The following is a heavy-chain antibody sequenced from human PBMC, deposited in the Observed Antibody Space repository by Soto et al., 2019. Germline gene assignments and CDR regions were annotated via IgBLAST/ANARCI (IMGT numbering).Heavy chain of an antibody. D-gene: IGHD3-3*01. V-gene: IGHV5-51*01. CDR3: ARHGLTGRFLEWLPSGYYYGMDV. Sequence: GESLKISCKGSGYSFTSYWIGWVRQMPGKGLEWMGIIYPGDSDTRYSPSFQGQATISADKSISTAYLQWSSLKASDTAMYYCARHGLTGRFLEWLPSGYYYGMDVWGQGTTVTVSS. CDR1: GYSFTSYW. CDR2: IYPGDSDT. J-gene: IGHJ6*02.